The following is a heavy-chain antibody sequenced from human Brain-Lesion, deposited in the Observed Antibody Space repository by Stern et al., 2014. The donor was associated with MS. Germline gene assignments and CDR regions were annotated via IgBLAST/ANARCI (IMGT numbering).Heavy chain of an antibody. CDR2: IKQDGSER. D-gene: IGHD2-15*01. CDR1: GFSLSSYW. V-gene: IGHV3-7*01. J-gene: IGHJ6*02. CDR3: ARDCGSGSCYQTQYYYGVDV. Sequence: EMQLVESGGGLVQPGGSLRLSCAGSGFSLSSYWMRWVRQAPGKGPELVATIKQDGSERYYVDSVKGRFTISRDNSKNSVFLQMNSLRVDDTSVYYCARDCGSGSCYQTQYYYGVDVWGQGTTVIVSS.